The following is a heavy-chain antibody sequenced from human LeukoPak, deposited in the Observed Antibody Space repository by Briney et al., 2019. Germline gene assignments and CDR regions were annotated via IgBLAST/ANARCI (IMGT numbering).Heavy chain of an antibody. CDR3: ARDGPALLYFDY. CDR1: GGTFSSYA. Sequence: ASVKVSCKASGGTFSSYAISWVRQAPGQGLEWMGGIIPIFGTANYAQKFQGRVTITADESTSTAYMELSSLRSEDTAVYDCARDGPALLYFDYWGQGTLVTVSS. D-gene: IGHD3-10*01. CDR2: IIPIFGTA. J-gene: IGHJ4*02. V-gene: IGHV1-69*13.